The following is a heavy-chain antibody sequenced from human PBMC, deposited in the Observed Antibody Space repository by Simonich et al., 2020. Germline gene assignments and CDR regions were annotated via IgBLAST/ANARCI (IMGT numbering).Heavy chain of an antibody. CDR2: INPNRGGT. J-gene: IGHJ6*03. V-gene: IGHV1-2*02. D-gene: IGHD7-27*01. CDR3: ARGALTGDYYYMDV. CDR1: GYTFTGYY. Sequence: QVQLVQSGAEVKKPGASVKVSCKASGYTFTGYYMHWGRQAPGQGLEGMGGINPNRGGTNYAQKFQCRVTMTRDTSISTAYMELSRLRSDDTAVYYCARGALTGDYYYMDVWGKGTTVTVSS.